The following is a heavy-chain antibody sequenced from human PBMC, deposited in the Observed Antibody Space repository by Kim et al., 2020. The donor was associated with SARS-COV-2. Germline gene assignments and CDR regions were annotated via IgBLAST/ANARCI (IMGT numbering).Heavy chain of an antibody. CDR2: IRGDGGST. J-gene: IGHJ4*02. D-gene: IGHD1-1*01. V-gene: IGHV3-74*01. CDR1: GFTFSTHG. CDR3: TRDLGGYWIDFFDY. Sequence: GGSLRLSCAASGFTFSTHGMHWVRQGPGKGLVWVARIRGDGGSTHYAEAVKGRFAISRDNSKNTMDLQMNSLRVEDTAVYYCTRDLGGYWIDFFDYWGQGTLVTVSS.